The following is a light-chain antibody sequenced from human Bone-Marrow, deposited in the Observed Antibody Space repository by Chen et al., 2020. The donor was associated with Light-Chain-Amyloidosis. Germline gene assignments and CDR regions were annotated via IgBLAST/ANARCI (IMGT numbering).Light chain of an antibody. CDR1: DLPTKY. CDR3: QSADSSGTYEVI. V-gene: IGLV3-25*03. Sequence: SYELTQPPSVSVSPGQTARITCSGDDLPTKYAYWYQQKPGQAPVLGRHRDTERPSGISERFSGSSSGPTATLTISGVQAEDEADYHCQSADSSGTYEVIFGGGTKLTVL. J-gene: IGLJ2*01. CDR2: RDT.